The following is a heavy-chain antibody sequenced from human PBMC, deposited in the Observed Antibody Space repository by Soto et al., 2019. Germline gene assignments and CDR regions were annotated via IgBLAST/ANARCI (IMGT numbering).Heavy chain of an antibody. Sequence: EVQLLESGGGLVQPGGSLRLSCAASGFTFSSYAMSWVRQAPGTGREWVSAISGSGGSTYYADSVKGRFTISRDNSKNTLYLQMNSLRAEDTAVYYCAKQVAGDDYFDYWGQGTLVTVSS. CDR3: AKQVAGDDYFDY. V-gene: IGHV3-23*01. CDR2: ISGSGGST. D-gene: IGHD6-19*01. CDR1: GFTFSSYA. J-gene: IGHJ4*02.